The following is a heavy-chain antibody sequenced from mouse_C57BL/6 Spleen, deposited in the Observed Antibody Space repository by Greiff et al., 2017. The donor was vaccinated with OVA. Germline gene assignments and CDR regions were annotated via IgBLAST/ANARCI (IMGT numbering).Heavy chain of an antibody. CDR2: IDPSDSYT. D-gene: IGHD2-2*01. CDR3: AVWLRYYAMDY. CDR1: GYTFTSYW. J-gene: IGHJ4*01. V-gene: IGHV1-69*01. Sequence: QVQLQQPGAELVMPGASVKLSCKASGYTFTSYWMHWVKQRPGQGLEWIGEIDPSDSYTNYNQKFKGKSTLTVDKSSSTAYMQLSSLTSEDSAVYYCAVWLRYYAMDYWGQGTSVTFSS.